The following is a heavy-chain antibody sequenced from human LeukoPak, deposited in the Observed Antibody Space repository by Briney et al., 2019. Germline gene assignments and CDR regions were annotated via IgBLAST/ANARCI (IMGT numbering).Heavy chain of an antibody. D-gene: IGHD3-22*01. CDR1: GGTFSSYA. Sequence: ASVKVSCKASGGTFSSYAISWVRQAPGQGLEWMGGIIPIFGTANYAQKFQGRVTTTADESTSTAYMELSSLRSEDTAVYYCARGANTDYDSRDNWFDPWGQGTLVTVSS. V-gene: IGHV1-69*13. J-gene: IGHJ5*02. CDR2: IIPIFGTA. CDR3: ARGANTDYDSRDNWFDP.